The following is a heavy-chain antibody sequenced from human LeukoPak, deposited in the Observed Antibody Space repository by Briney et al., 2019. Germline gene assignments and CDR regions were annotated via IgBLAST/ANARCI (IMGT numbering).Heavy chain of an antibody. V-gene: IGHV3-7*01. Sequence: PGGSLRLSCAASGYTFSIYWMNWVRQAPGKGLGWVASIKQDGSETYYMESVQGRFTISRDNDMNFLYSQLSSLRAEDTAVYYCTRENSGSLSLEYWGQGTPVTVSS. J-gene: IGHJ4*02. CDR3: TRENSGSLSLEY. D-gene: IGHD1-26*01. CDR2: IKQDGSET. CDR1: GYTFSIYW.